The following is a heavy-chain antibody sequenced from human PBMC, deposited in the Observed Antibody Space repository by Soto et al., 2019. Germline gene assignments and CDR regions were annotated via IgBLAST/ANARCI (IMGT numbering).Heavy chain of an antibody. Sequence: SQTLSLTCAISGDSVSSNSAAWNWIRQSPSRGLEWLGRTYYRSKWYNDYAVSVKSRITINPDTSKNQFSLQLNSVTPEDTAVYYCASVPYSSGWYGSAFDIWGQGTMVTVSS. CDR1: GDSVSSNSAA. CDR2: TYYRSKWYN. V-gene: IGHV6-1*01. CDR3: ASVPYSSGWYGSAFDI. D-gene: IGHD6-19*01. J-gene: IGHJ3*02.